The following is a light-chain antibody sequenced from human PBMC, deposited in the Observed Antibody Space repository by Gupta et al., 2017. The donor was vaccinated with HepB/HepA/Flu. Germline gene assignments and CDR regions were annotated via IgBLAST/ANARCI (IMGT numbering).Light chain of an antibody. CDR3: QQDYSSPIT. J-gene: IGKJ5*01. CDR2: RAS. Sequence: DILMTHSPDSLAVSLGERATIDCKSSQTGLYSTDNKNYLAWYQQKPGQPPKLLIYRASTRESGVPDRFSGRGSGTDFALSISSLQAEDVAVYNSQQDYSSPITFGQGTLLDIK. CDR1: QTGLYSTDNKNY. V-gene: IGKV4-1*01.